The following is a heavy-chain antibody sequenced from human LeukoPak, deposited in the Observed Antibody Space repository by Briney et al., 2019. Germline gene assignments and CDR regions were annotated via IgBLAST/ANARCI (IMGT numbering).Heavy chain of an antibody. CDR3: ARGGSRIVVVVAARKPHYFDY. CDR2: INHSGST. V-gene: IGHV4-34*01. Sequence: SSETLSLTCAVYGGSFSGYYWSWIRQPPGKGLEWIGEINHSGSTNYNPSLKSRVTISVDTSKNQFSLKLSSVTAADTAVYYCARGGSRIVVVVAARKPHYFDYWGREPCHRLL. J-gene: IGHJ4*02. CDR1: GGSFSGYY. D-gene: IGHD2-15*01.